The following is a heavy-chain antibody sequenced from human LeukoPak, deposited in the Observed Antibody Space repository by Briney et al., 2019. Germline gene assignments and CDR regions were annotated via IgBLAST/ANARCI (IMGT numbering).Heavy chain of an antibody. J-gene: IGHJ4*02. D-gene: IGHD3-22*01. CDR3: RYYDSSGLRAFDY. V-gene: IGHV3-30*03. CDR1: GFTFSSYG. Sequence: GGSLRLSCAASGFTFSSYGMHWVRQAPGKGLEWVAVISYDGSNKYYADSVKGRFTISRDNSKNTLYLQMNGLRAEDTAVYYCRYYDSSGLRAFDYWGQGTLVTVSS. CDR2: ISYDGSNK.